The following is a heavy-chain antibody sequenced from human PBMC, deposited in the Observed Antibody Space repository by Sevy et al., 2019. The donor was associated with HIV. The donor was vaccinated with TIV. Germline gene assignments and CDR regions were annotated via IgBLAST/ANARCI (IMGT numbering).Heavy chain of an antibody. CDR2: ISYDGSNK. D-gene: IGHD4-17*01. Sequence: GGSLRLSCAASAFTFSSYAMHWVRQAPGKGLEWVAVISYDGSNKYYADSVKGRFTISRDNSKNTLYLQMNSLRAEDTAVYYCARDLTTVTTFSSVLDIWGQGTMVTVSS. J-gene: IGHJ3*02. CDR3: ARDLTTVTTFSSVLDI. CDR1: AFTFSSYA. V-gene: IGHV3-30-3*01.